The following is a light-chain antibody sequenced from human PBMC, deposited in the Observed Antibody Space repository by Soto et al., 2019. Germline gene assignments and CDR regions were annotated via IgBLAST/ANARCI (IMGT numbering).Light chain of an antibody. J-gene: IGKJ5*01. CDR1: QSVPRNY. V-gene: IGKV3-20*01. Sequence: ESVWTQYNGTLSLSPGERATLSCRASQSVPRNYLAWYQQKPGQAPRRLIYGTSSRATGIPDRFSGSGSGTDFTLTISRLEPDDFAVFYCHQYGRSIPSGQGTLLEIK. CDR2: GTS. CDR3: HQYGRSIP.